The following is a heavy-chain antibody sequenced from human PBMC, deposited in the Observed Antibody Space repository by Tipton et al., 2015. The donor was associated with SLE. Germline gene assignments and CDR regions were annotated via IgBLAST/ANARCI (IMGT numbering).Heavy chain of an antibody. CDR3: ARDPDGYNWGYFDY. V-gene: IGHV4-30-4*01. CDR2: IYYSGST. Sequence: TLSLTCTVSGGSIRSGDYYWSWIRQPPGKGLEWIGYIYYSGSTYYNPSLKSRVTISVDTSKNQFSLKLSSVTAADTAVYYCARDPDGYNWGYFDYWGQGTLVTVSS. CDR1: GGSIRSGDYY. D-gene: IGHD5-24*01. J-gene: IGHJ4*02.